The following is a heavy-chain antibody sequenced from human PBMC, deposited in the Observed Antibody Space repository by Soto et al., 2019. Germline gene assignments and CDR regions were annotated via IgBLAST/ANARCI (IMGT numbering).Heavy chain of an antibody. D-gene: IGHD2-2*01. Sequence: PSETLSLTCTVSGGSISSGGYYWSWIRQHPGKGLEWIGYIYYSGSTYYNPSLKSRVTISVDTSKNQFSLKLSSVTAADTAVYYCAREYCSSTSCYEGHYGMDVWGQGTTVTVS. CDR1: GGSISSGGYY. V-gene: IGHV4-31*03. J-gene: IGHJ6*02. CDR3: AREYCSSTSCYEGHYGMDV. CDR2: IYYSGST.